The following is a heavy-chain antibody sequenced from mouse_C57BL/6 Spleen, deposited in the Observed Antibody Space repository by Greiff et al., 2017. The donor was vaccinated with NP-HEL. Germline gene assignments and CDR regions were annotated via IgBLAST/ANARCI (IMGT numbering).Heavy chain of an antibody. V-gene: IGHV14-2*01. CDR1: GFTIKDYY. CDR3: ARGSSYCFDY. J-gene: IGHJ2*01. D-gene: IGHD1-1*01. Sequence: EVQLQESGAELVKPGASVKLSCTASGFTIKDYYMHWVKQRTEQGLEWIGRIDPEDGDTKYAPKFQGKATITAATSSNTAYLQLSSLTSEDTAVYDCARGSSYCFDYWGQGTTLTVSS. CDR2: IDPEDGDT.